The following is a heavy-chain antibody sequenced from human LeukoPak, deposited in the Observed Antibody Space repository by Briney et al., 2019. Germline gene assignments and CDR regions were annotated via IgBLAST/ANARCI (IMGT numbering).Heavy chain of an antibody. CDR2: IGSSGTPR. V-gene: IGHV3-48*03. Sequence: PGGSLRLSCTVSGLPFSVYEMNWVRQAPGKGLEWVSNIGSSGTPRYYAESVKGRFSISRDNAENSLFLQMNSLRVEDTGIYYCALLAVASDFDYWGQGALVTVSS. CDR1: GLPFSVYE. CDR3: ALLAVASDFDY. J-gene: IGHJ4*02. D-gene: IGHD6-19*01.